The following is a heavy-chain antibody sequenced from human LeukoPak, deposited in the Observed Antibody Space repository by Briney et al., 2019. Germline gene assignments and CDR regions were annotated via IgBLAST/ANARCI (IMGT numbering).Heavy chain of an antibody. D-gene: IGHD3-16*01. J-gene: IGHJ6*03. V-gene: IGHV1-46*01. CDR2: INPSGGST. CDR1: GYTFTSYY. Sequence: ASVKVSCKASGYTFTSYYMHWVRQAPGQGLEWMGTINPSGGSTSYAQMFQGRVTMTRDTSTSIVYMELSSLRSEDTAVYYCARDLGEGDYYMDVWGKGTTVTVSS. CDR3: ARDLGEGDYYMDV.